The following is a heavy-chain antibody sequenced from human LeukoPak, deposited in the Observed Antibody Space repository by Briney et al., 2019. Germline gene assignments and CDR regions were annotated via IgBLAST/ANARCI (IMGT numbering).Heavy chain of an antibody. V-gene: IGHV3-74*01. CDR1: GFTFSSYW. D-gene: IGHD3-9*01. CDR3: ARVGYDILTGYLLLGAFDI. Sequence: GGSLRLSCAASGFTFSSYWMHWVRQAPGKGLVWVSRINSDGSSTSYADSVKGRFTISRDNAKNTLYLQMNSLRAEDTAVYYCARVGYDILTGYLLLGAFDIWGQGTMVTVSS. CDR2: INSDGSST. J-gene: IGHJ3*02.